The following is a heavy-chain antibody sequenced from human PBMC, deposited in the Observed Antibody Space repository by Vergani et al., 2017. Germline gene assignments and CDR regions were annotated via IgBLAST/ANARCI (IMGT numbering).Heavy chain of an antibody. CDR2: VYYSGTT. Sequence: QLQLQESDSRLVNPSQTLSLTCTLSGDAISRDTYSWNWVRQPPGKPLECIGSVYYSGTTYYNPSLGGRVTRSIYKSKNHFSLKLNSVTAADTAVDYCGIVADVYGLGSRLLDLWCQGILVTVSS. J-gene: IGHJ5*02. CDR1: GDAISRDTYS. D-gene: IGHD3-10*01. V-gene: IGHV4-30-2*02. CDR3: GIVADVYGLGSRLLDL.